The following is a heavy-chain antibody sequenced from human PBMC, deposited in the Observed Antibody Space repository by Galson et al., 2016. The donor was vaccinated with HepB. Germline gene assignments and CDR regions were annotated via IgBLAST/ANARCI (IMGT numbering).Heavy chain of an antibody. CDR3: ARVIRGDVYPDAFDP. J-gene: IGHJ5*02. D-gene: IGHD3-10*01. V-gene: IGHV2-5*02. Sequence: PALVKPTQTLTLTCTFSGFSLSTSKMGVGWIRQPPGKALEWLALIYWDDDKRYSPSLKSRLSITKDTSKNQVVLTMANMDPVDTATYYCARVIRGDVYPDAFDPWGQGTRVTVSS. CDR2: IYWDDDK. CDR1: GFSLSTSKMG.